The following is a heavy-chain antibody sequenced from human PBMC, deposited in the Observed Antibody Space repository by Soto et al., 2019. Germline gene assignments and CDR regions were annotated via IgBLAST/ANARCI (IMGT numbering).Heavy chain of an antibody. D-gene: IGHD5-18*01. Sequence: PSETLSLTCTVSGGSISSYYWSWIRQPPGKGLEWIGYIYYSGSTNYNPSLKSRVTISVDTSKNQFSLKLSSVTAADTAVYYCARAYGYYWFDPWGQGTLVTVSS. J-gene: IGHJ5*02. CDR2: IYYSGST. CDR1: GGSISSYY. V-gene: IGHV4-59*01. CDR3: ARAYGYYWFDP.